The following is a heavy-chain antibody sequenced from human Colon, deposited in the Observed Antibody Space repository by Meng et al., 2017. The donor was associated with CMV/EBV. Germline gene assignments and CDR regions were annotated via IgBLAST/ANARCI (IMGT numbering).Heavy chain of an antibody. D-gene: IGHD6-19*01. CDR3: AREERGSGWSADY. V-gene: IGHV3-74*01. CDR1: GFSFSSHS. Sequence: GESLKISCAASGFSFSSHSINWVRQVPGKGLVWVSSVNREGSNTNYADSVKGRFTISRDNARNTLYLQMNSLRVEDTAVYYCAREERGSGWSADYWGQGTLVTVSS. CDR2: VNREGSNT. J-gene: IGHJ4*02.